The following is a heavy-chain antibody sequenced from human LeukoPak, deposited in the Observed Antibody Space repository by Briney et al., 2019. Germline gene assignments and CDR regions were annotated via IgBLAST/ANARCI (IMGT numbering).Heavy chain of an antibody. CDR2: IYPGDSDT. D-gene: IGHD3-22*01. CDR1: GYSFTSYW. CDR3: ARLSYYYDSSGYYGDFDY. V-gene: IGHV5-51*01. J-gene: IGHJ4*02. Sequence: GESLKISCKGSGYSFTSYWIGWVRQMPGKGLEWMGIIYPGDSDTRYSPSFQGQVTISADKSISTAYQQRSSLKASDTAMYYCARLSYYYDSSGYYGDFDYWGQGTLVTVSS.